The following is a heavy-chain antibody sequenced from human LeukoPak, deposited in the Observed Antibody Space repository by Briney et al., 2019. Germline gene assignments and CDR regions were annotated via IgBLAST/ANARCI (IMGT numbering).Heavy chain of an antibody. Sequence: PGGSLRLSCAASGFTFSSYTMSWVRQAPGKGLEWVSAISGSGGSTYYADSVKGRFTISRDNSKNTLYLQMNSLRAEDTAVYYCAREKYCGGDCQDFHFDYWGQGTLVTVSS. CDR2: ISGSGGST. V-gene: IGHV3-23*01. D-gene: IGHD2-21*02. CDR1: GFTFSSYT. CDR3: AREKYCGGDCQDFHFDY. J-gene: IGHJ4*02.